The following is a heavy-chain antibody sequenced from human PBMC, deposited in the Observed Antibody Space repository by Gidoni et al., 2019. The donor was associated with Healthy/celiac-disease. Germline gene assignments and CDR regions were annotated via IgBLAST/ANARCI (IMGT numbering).Heavy chain of an antibody. CDR1: GFTFRSYW. D-gene: IGHD1-26*01. Sequence: EVQLVESGGGLVQPGGSLRLSCAAPGFTFRSYWMSWVRQAPGKGLEWVANIKQDGSEKYYVDSVKGRFTISRDNAKNSLYLQMNSLRDEDTAVYYCARDHFHNSGSYLGELWGQGTLVTVSS. CDR3: ARDHFHNSGSYLGEL. V-gene: IGHV3-7*01. CDR2: IKQDGSEK. J-gene: IGHJ4*02.